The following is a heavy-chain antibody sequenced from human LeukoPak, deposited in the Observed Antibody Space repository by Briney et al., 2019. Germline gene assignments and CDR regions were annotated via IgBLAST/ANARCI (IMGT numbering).Heavy chain of an antibody. Sequence: ASVKVSCKASGYTFTGYYMHWVRQAPGQGLEWMGCIDPNSGDTKYAQKFQGRVSMPRDTSTRTAYMELSRLRSDDTAVYFCARSGSTGYSLDYWGQGTLVTVSS. J-gene: IGHJ4*02. CDR3: ARSGSTGYSLDY. CDR2: IDPNSGDT. CDR1: GYTFTGYY. V-gene: IGHV1-2*02. D-gene: IGHD3-22*01.